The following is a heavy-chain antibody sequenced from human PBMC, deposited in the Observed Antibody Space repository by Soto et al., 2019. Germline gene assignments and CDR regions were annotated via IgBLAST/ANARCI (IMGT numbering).Heavy chain of an antibody. CDR2: IIPIFGTA. CDR1: GGTFSSYA. V-gene: IGHV1-69*13. Sequence: SVKVSCKASGGTFSSYAISWVRQAPGQGLDWMGGIIPIFGTANYAQKFQGRVTNTADESTSTAYMELSSLRSEDTAVYYWARDLGIGYSYGLYGMDVWGQGTTVTVSS. CDR3: ARDLGIGYSYGLYGMDV. D-gene: IGHD5-18*01. J-gene: IGHJ6*02.